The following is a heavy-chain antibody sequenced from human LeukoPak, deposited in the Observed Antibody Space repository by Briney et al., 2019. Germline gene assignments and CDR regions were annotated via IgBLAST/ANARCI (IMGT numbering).Heavy chain of an antibody. D-gene: IGHD3-22*01. CDR3: ARDFYYDHAFDI. CDR1: GLTFSDAW. CDR2: IYSGGST. J-gene: IGHJ3*02. V-gene: IGHV3-53*01. Sequence: PGGSLRLSCAVSGLTFSDAWMTWVRQAPGKGLEWVSVIYSGGSTDYADSVKGRFTISRDNSKNTLYLQMNSLRAEDTAVYYCARDFYYDHAFDIWGQGTMVSVSS.